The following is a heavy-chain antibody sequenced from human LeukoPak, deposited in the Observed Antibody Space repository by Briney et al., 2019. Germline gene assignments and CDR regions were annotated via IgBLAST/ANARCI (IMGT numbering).Heavy chain of an antibody. CDR1: GGSFSGYY. CDR3: ARNPPAAAGTVWFDP. V-gene: IGHV4-34*01. CDR2: INHSGST. J-gene: IGHJ5*02. Sequence: SETLSLTCAVYGGSFSGYYWSWIRQPPGKGLEWIGEINHSGSTNYNPSLKSRVTISVDTSKNQFSLKLSSVTAADTAVYYCARNPPAAAGTVWFDPWGQGTLVTVSS. D-gene: IGHD6-13*01.